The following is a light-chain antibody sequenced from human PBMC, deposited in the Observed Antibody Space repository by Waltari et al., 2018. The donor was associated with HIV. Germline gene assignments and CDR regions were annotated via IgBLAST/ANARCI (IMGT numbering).Light chain of an antibody. CDR2: AAS. J-gene: IGKJ2*01. CDR1: QGISSY. Sequence: DIQLTQSPSFLSASVGDRVTITCWASQGISSYLAWDQQKPGKVPKVLIYAASTLQSGVPSRFSGSGSGTEFTLTISSLQPEDFATYYCQQLNTYPHTFGQGTKLEI. V-gene: IGKV1-9*01. CDR3: QQLNTYPHT.